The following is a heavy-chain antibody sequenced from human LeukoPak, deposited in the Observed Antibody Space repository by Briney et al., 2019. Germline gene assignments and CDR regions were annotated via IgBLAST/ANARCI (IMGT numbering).Heavy chain of an antibody. V-gene: IGHV4-38-2*01. CDR1: GYSISSGYY. CDR2: IYHSGST. D-gene: IGHD6-19*01. J-gene: IGHJ4*02. Sequence: SETLSLTCAVSGYSISSGYYWGWIRQPPGKGLEWIGGIYHSGSTYYNPSLKSRVTISVDTSKNQFSLKLSSVTAADTAVYYCARAPVAGKGITDATYDYWGQGTLVTVSS. CDR3: ARAPVAGKGITDATYDY.